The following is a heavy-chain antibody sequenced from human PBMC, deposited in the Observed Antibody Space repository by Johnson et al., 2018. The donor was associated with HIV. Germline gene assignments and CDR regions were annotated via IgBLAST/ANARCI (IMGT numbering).Heavy chain of an antibody. V-gene: IGHV3-7*01. Sequence: VQLVESGGGVVQPGRSLRLSCAASGFTFSSYWMSWVRQAPGKGLEWVDNIKQDGSAQYYVDSVKGRFTISRDNAKNSLYMQMNSLRAEDTAVYYCARDRSIAVAGRRDAFDIWGQGTMVTVSS. CDR1: GFTFSSYW. J-gene: IGHJ3*02. CDR3: ARDRSIAVAGRRDAFDI. D-gene: IGHD6-19*01. CDR2: IKQDGSAQ.